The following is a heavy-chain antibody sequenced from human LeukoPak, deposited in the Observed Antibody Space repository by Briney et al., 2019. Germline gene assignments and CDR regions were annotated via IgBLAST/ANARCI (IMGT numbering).Heavy chain of an antibody. D-gene: IGHD2-8*02. Sequence: SVKVSCKASGGTFSSYAISWVRQAPGQGLEWMGGIIPIFGTANYAQKFQGRVTITADESTSTAYMELSSLRSEDTAVYYCARVRLVLSYYYGMDVWGQGTTVTVSS. V-gene: IGHV1-69*13. J-gene: IGHJ6*02. CDR3: ARVRLVLSYYYGMDV. CDR2: IIPIFGTA. CDR1: GGTFSSYA.